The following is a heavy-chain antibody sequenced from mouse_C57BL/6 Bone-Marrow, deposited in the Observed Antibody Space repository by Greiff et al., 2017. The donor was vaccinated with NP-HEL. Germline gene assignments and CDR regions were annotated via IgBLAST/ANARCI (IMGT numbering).Heavy chain of an antibody. CDR3: AREVGSSYVRRYFDV. Sequence: QVQLQQPGAELVKPGASVKLSCKASGYTFTSYWMQWVKQRPGQGLEWIGEIDPSDSYTNYNQKFKGKATLTVDTSSSTAYMQLSSLTSEDSAVYYCAREVGSSYVRRYFDVWGTGTTVTVSS. V-gene: IGHV1-50*01. CDR2: IDPSDSYT. D-gene: IGHD1-1*01. CDR1: GYTFTSYW. J-gene: IGHJ1*03.